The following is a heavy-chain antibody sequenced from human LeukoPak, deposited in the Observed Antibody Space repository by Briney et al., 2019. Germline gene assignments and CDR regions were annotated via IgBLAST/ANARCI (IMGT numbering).Heavy chain of an antibody. D-gene: IGHD6-19*01. J-gene: IGHJ4*02. Sequence: GGSLRLSCAASGFTFSSYWMYWVRQAPGKGLVWVSHINGDGSGTSYADSVKGRFTISRDNSKNTLYLQMNSLRAEDTAVYYCASRIAVAGNVGYWGQGTLVTVSS. CDR1: GFTFSSYW. CDR2: INGDGSGT. CDR3: ASRIAVAGNVGY. V-gene: IGHV3-74*01.